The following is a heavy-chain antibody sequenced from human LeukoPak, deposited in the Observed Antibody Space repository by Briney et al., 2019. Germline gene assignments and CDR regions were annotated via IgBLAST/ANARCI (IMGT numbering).Heavy chain of an antibody. J-gene: IGHJ5*02. CDR2: MNPNSGNT. D-gene: IGHD4-11*01. CDR3: ARGSWSNYGGNWFDP. CDR1: GYTFTSYG. V-gene: IGHV1-8*02. Sequence: GASVKVSCKASGYTFTSYGISWVRQATGQGLEWMGWMNPNSGNTGYAQKFQGRVTMTRNTSISTAYMELSSLRSEDTAVYYCARGSWSNYGGNWFDPWGQGTLVTVSS.